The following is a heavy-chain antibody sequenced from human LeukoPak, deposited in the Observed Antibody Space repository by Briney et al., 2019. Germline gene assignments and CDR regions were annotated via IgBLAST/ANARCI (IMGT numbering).Heavy chain of an antibody. D-gene: IGHD2-21*02. J-gene: IGHJ3*02. CDR2: IYHSGST. CDR1: GGSISSDGYS. V-gene: IGHV4-30-2*01. Sequence: SETLSLTCAVSGGSISSDGYSWSWIRQPPGKGLEWIGDIYHSGSTYYNPSLKSRVTISVDRSKNQFSLKLSFVTAADTAVYYCARVQHIVVVTASHAFDIWGQGTMVTVSS. CDR3: ARVQHIVVVTASHAFDI.